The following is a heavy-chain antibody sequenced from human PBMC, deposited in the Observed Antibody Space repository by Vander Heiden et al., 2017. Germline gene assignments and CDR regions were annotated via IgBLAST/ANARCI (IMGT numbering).Heavy chain of an antibody. CDR1: GGTFSSYA. CDR3: ARRGGESVGATMTVQYNWFDP. V-gene: IGHV1-69*10. D-gene: IGHD1-26*01. Sequence: QVQLVQSGAEVKKPGSSVKVSCQASGGTFSSYAISWVRQAPGQGLEWMGWIIPILGIANYAQKFQGRVTITADKSTSTAYMELGRLRSEDTAVYYCARRGGESVGATMTVQYNWFDPWGQGTLVTLSS. CDR2: IIPILGIA. J-gene: IGHJ5*02.